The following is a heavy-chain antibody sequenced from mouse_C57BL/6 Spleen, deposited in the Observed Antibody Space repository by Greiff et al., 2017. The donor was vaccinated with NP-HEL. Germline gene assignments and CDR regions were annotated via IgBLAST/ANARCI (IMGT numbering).Heavy chain of an antibody. CDR1: GYAFSSYW. CDR2: IYPGDGDT. V-gene: IGHV1-80*01. CDR3: ARYLGPGYWYFDV. D-gene: IGHD4-1*01. Sequence: VQLQQSGAELVKPGASVKISCKASGYAFSSYWMNWVKQRPGKGLEWIGQIYPGDGDTNYNGKFKGKATLTADKSSSTAYVQLSSLTSEDSAVYFCARYLGPGYWYFDVWGTGTTVTVSS. J-gene: IGHJ1*03.